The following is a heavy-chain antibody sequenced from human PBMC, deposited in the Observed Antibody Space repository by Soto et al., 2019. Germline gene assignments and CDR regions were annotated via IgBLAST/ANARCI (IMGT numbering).Heavy chain of an antibody. CDR1: GYMFVTYG. D-gene: IGHD3-10*01. V-gene: IGHV1-18*01. J-gene: IGHJ4*02. Sequence: ASVKVSCKASGYMFVTYGINWVRQAPGQGLEWMGWISAYNGNTKYAQNLQGRVTMTTDASTSTAYMEMRSLRSDDTAVYYCARDLDGSGSYYTDNWGPGTLVTVSS. CDR2: ISAYNGNT. CDR3: ARDLDGSGSYYTDN.